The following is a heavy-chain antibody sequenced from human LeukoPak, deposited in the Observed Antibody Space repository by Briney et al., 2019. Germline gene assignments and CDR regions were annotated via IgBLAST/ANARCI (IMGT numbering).Heavy chain of an antibody. CDR1: GYTLTELS. V-gene: IGHV1-24*01. CDR3: ATWGADWGIHYGMDV. Sequence: ASVNVSCKVSGYTLTELSMHWVRQAPGKGLEWMGGFDPEDGETIYAQKFQGRVTMTEDTSTDTAYMELSSLRSEDTAVYYCATWGADWGIHYGMDVWGQGTTVTVSS. D-gene: IGHD7-27*01. J-gene: IGHJ6*02. CDR2: FDPEDGET.